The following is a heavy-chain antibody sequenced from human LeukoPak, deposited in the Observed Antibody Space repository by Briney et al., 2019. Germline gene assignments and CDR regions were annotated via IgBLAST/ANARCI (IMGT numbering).Heavy chain of an antibody. D-gene: IGHD6-19*01. Sequence: GASVKVSCKASGYTFTSYGISWVRQAPGQGLEWMGWISAYNGNTNYAQKLQGRVTMTTDTSTSTAYMELRSLRSDDTAVYYCARVGRLYSSGWYALFDYWGQGTLVTVSS. CDR2: ISAYNGNT. J-gene: IGHJ4*02. CDR1: GYTFTSYG. V-gene: IGHV1-18*01. CDR3: ARVGRLYSSGWYALFDY.